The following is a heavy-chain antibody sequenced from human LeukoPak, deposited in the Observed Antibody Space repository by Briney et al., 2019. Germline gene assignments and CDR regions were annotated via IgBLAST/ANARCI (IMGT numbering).Heavy chain of an antibody. Sequence: GSLRLSCAASGFTVSSNYMSWVRQAPGKGLEWVSVIYSGGSTYYADSVKGRFTISRDNSKNTLYLQMNSLRAEDTAVYYCARDSEYYYGSVPVWGQGTMVTVSS. CDR1: GFTVSSNY. D-gene: IGHD3-10*01. CDR2: IYSGGST. J-gene: IGHJ3*01. V-gene: IGHV3-53*01. CDR3: ARDSEYYYGSVPV.